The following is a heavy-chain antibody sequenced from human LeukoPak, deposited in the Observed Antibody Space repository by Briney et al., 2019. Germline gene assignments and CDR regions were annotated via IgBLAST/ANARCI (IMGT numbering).Heavy chain of an antibody. CDR2: INSDGSST. D-gene: IGHD6-19*01. CDR1: GFTFSSYG. V-gene: IGHV3-74*01. Sequence: PGRSLRLSCAASGFTFSSYGMHWVRQAPGKGLVWGSRINSDGSSTSYADSVKGRFTISRDNAKNTLYLQMNSLRAEDTAVYYCASLTAYSSGPTGDYWRQGTLVTVSS. CDR3: ASLTAYSSGPTGDY. J-gene: IGHJ4*02.